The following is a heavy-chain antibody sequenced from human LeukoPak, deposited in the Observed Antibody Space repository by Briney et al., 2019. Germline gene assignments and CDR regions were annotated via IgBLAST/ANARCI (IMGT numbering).Heavy chain of an antibody. V-gene: IGHV3-74*01. CDR1: GFTFSSYW. J-gene: IGHJ1*01. CDR2: INSDGSST. Sequence: GGSLRLSCAASGFTFSSYWMHWVRQAPGKGLVWVSRINSDGSSTSYADSSKGRFTISRDNAKNTLYLQMNSLRAEETAVYYCARSAKYSSSSLVAPGGRTEHFQHWGQGTLVTVSS. D-gene: IGHD6-6*01. CDR3: ARSAKYSSSSLVAPGGRTEHFQH.